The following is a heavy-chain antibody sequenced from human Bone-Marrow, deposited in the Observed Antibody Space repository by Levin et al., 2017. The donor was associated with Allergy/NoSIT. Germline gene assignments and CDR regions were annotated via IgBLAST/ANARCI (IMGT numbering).Heavy chain of an antibody. J-gene: IGHJ4*02. D-gene: IGHD7-27*01. CDR2: IRPDGTAA. Sequence: PAASVKVSCATSGFTFSNFWMHWVRQVPGKGLMFVSTIRPDGTAANYADSVKGRFTISRDNSKKTLFLQMNTLRVEDTALYYCTNGLAGEASWGRGTLVTVSS. CDR1: GFTFSNFW. V-gene: IGHV3-74*01. CDR3: TNGLAGEAS.